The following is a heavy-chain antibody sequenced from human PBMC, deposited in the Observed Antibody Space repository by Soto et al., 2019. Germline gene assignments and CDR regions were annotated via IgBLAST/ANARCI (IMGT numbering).Heavy chain of an antibody. V-gene: IGHV3-23*01. Sequence: GGSLRLSCAASGFTFSSYAMSWVRQAPGKGLEWVSVISGSGGSTYYADSVKGRFTISRDNSKNTLYLQMNSLRAEDTAVYYCAKSLWGVLMTSGDAFDIWGQGTMVTVSS. J-gene: IGHJ3*02. D-gene: IGHD2-8*01. CDR3: AKSLWGVLMTSGDAFDI. CDR1: GFTFSSYA. CDR2: ISGSGGST.